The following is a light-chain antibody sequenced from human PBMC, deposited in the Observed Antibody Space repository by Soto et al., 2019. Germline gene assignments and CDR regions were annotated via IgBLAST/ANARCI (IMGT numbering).Light chain of an antibody. CDR3: QQGYSPSST. J-gene: IGKJ3*01. Sequence: DIQVRQSPSTLSRSVRDRVPITFQASQTISSWLAWYQQKPGKAPKLLIYTATSLESGVPSRFSGSGSGTDFTLTISSLQPEDLATYYCQQGYSPSSTFGPGTKVDIK. V-gene: IGKV1-5*01. CDR2: TAT. CDR1: QTISSW.